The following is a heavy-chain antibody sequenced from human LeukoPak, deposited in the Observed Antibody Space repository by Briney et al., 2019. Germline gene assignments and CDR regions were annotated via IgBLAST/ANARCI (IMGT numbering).Heavy chain of an antibody. CDR1: GGTFSSYA. Sequence: GASVTVSCKASGGTFSSYAISWVRQAPGQGLEWMGGIIPIFGTANYAQKFQGRVTITADESTSTAYMELSSLRSEDTAVYYCARALRYSSGWHFDYWGQGTLVTVSS. V-gene: IGHV1-69*13. CDR3: ARALRYSSGWHFDY. CDR2: IIPIFGTA. J-gene: IGHJ4*02. D-gene: IGHD6-19*01.